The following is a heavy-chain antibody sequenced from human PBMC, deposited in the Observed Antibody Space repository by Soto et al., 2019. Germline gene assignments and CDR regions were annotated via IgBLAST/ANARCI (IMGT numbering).Heavy chain of an antibody. J-gene: IGHJ4*01. CDR2: ISYDGSNK. D-gene: IGHD6-19*01. V-gene: IGHV3-30*18. CDR1: GFTFSSYG. Sequence: GGSLRLSCAASGFTFSSYGMHWVRQAPGKGLEWVAVISYDGSNKYYADSVKGRFTISRGNSKNTLYLQMNSLRAEDTAVYYCAKDLRIWLAFDYWGNGTSVTLXS. CDR3: AKDLRIWLAFDY.